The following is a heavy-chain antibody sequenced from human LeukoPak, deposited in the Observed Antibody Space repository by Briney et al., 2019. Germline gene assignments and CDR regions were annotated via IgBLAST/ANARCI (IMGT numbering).Heavy chain of an antibody. D-gene: IGHD2-21*02. CDR3: ARINQGVTCDPLDY. CDR1: GGSISNYY. V-gene: IGHV4-59*01. Sequence: PSETLSLTCTVSGGSISNYYWSWIRQPPGKGLEWIGYIYYSGKTNSNPSLKSRVTTSLDKSKNQFSLKLISVTAADAAVYYCARINQGVTCDPLDYWGQGTLVTVSS. J-gene: IGHJ4*02. CDR2: IYYSGKT.